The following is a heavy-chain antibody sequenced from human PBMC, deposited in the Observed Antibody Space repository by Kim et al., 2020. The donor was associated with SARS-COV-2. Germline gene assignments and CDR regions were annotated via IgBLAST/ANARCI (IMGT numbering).Heavy chain of an antibody. D-gene: IGHD6-13*01. V-gene: IGHV1-2*04. CDR3: ARARSCYGRTGFDP. J-gene: IGHJ5*02. CDR1: GYTFTGYY. CDR2: INPNSGGS. Sequence: ASVKVSCKASGYTFTGYYMHWVRQAPGQGLEWMGWINPNSGGSNYAQKFQGWVTMTRDTSISTAYMELSRLRSDDTAVYYCARARSCYGRTGFDPWGQGTMVTGSS.